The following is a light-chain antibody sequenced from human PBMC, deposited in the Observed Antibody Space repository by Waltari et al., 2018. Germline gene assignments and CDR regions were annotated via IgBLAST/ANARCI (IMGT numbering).Light chain of an antibody. CDR1: SSDVGGYNY. V-gene: IGLV2-14*03. J-gene: IGLJ2*01. Sequence: HSALTQPASVSGSPGQSITISCTGTSSDVGGYNYVSWYQQHPGKAPNLMISDVSNRPSGVSNRFSGAKSGNTAALAISGLQAEDEADYYCSSYISSDTLELFGGGTSLTVL. CDR3: SSYISSDTLEL. CDR2: DVS.